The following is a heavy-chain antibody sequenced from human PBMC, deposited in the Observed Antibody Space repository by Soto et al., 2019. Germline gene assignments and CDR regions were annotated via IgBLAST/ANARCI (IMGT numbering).Heavy chain of an antibody. D-gene: IGHD3-10*01. J-gene: IGHJ6*02. CDR2: ISHSGST. CDR3: ARIRGTMFRGDDYGMDV. Sequence: VRQPPGKGLEWVGTISHSGSTYYNPSLKSRVTISVDPSKNQFALKLSSVTSADTSVYYCARIRGTMFRGDDYGMDVWGQRTTATGSS. V-gene: IGHV4-38-2*01.